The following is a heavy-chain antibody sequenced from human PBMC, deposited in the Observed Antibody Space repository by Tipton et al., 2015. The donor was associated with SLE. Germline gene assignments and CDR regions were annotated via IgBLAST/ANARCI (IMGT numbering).Heavy chain of an antibody. CDR1: GGSFSSYY. V-gene: IGHV4-59*01. CDR2: IYYSGST. Sequence: LRLSCTVSGGSFSSYYWSWIRQPPGKGLEWIGYIYYSGSTNYNPSLKSRVTISVDTSKNQFSLKLSSVTAADTAVYYCARDRTGDGPPRGYWGQGTLVTVSS. J-gene: IGHJ4*02. CDR3: ARDRTGDGPPRGY. D-gene: IGHD3-16*01.